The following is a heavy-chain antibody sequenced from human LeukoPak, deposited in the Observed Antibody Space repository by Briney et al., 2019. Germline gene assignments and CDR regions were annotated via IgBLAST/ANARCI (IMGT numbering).Heavy chain of an antibody. V-gene: IGHV4-38-2*02. Sequence: SETLSLTCTVSGYSISSGYYWGWIRQPPGKGLEWIGSIYHSGSTYYNPSLKSRVTISVDTSKNQFSLKLSSVTAADTAVYYCARQDEGDAFDIWGQGTMVTVSS. CDR2: IYHSGST. J-gene: IGHJ3*02. CDR3: ARQDEGDAFDI. CDR1: GYSISSGYY.